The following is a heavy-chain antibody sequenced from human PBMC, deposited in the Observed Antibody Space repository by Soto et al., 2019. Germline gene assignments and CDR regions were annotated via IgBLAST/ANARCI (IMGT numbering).Heavy chain of an antibody. Sequence: GGSLRLSCAASVFTFDDYAMHWVRQAPGKGLEWVSGISWNSGSIGYADSVKGRFTISRDNAKNSLYLQMNSLRAEDTALYYCAKDGGYDFWSGYLTNWFDPWGQGTLVTVSS. CDR2: ISWNSGSI. CDR3: AKDGGYDFWSGYLTNWFDP. CDR1: VFTFDDYA. J-gene: IGHJ5*02. D-gene: IGHD3-3*01. V-gene: IGHV3-9*01.